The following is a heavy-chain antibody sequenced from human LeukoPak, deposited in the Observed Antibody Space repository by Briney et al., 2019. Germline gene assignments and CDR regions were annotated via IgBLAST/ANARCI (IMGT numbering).Heavy chain of an antibody. CDR3: ARAISDFWSGYPSGGAFDL. CDR2: IIQSGRI. CDR1: GGSFSDHY. J-gene: IGHJ3*01. D-gene: IGHD3-3*01. V-gene: IGHV4-34*12. Sequence: SETLSLTCAVYGGSFSDHYWTWIRQPPGKGLEYIGEIIQSGRINFNPSLKSRVTISLDTSKNQFSLRLSSVTAADTAVYYCARAISDFWSGYPSGGAFDLWGQGTMVTVSS.